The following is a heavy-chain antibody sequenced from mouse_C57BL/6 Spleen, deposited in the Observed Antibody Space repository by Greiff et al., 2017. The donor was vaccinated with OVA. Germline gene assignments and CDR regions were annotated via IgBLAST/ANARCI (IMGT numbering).Heavy chain of an antibody. CDR2: INPNNGGT. CDR1: GYTFTDYN. Sequence: EVQLQQSGPELVKPGASVKIPCKASGYTFTDYNMDWVKQSHGKSLEWIGDINPNNGGTIYNQKFKGKATLTVDKASSTAYMELRSLTSEDTAVYYCARRGIDYDDDGFAYWGQGTLVTVSA. J-gene: IGHJ3*01. V-gene: IGHV1-18*01. D-gene: IGHD2-4*01. CDR3: ARRGIDYDDDGFAY.